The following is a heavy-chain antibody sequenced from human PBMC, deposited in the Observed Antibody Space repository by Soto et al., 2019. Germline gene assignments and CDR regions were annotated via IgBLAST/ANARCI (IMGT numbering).Heavy chain of an antibody. CDR1: GFTFSSYA. J-gene: IGHJ5*02. V-gene: IGHV3-23*01. CDR3: AKVEGIVATIHNWLDP. Sequence: PGGSLRLSCAASGFTFSSYAMSWDRQAPGKGLEWVSAISGSGGSTYYADSVKGRFTISRDNSKNTLYLQMNSLRAEDTAVYYCAKVEGIVATIHNWLDPWGQGTMVTVYS. D-gene: IGHD5-12*01. CDR2: ISGSGGST.